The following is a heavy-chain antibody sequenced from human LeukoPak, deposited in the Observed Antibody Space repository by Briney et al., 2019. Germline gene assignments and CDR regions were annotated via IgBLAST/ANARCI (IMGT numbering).Heavy chain of an antibody. J-gene: IGHJ5*02. CDR3: ARVTQEPAASLGSWFDP. CDR1: GGSFSGYY. Sequence: PAETLSLTCAVYGGSFSGYYWSWVRQPPGKGLEWIGEINHSGSTNYNPSLKSRVTISVDTSKNQFSLKLSSVTAADTAVYYCARVTQEPAASLGSWFDPWGQGTLVTVSS. V-gene: IGHV4-34*01. D-gene: IGHD2-2*01. CDR2: INHSGST.